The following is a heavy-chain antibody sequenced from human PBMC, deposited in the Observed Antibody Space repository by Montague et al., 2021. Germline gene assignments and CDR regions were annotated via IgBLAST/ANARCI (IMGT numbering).Heavy chain of an antibody. Sequence: SLRLSCAASGFSFSSYWMHWVRQAPGKGLLWVSRITLDGSNTTFADSVKGRFTTSRDNAKATLYLQMNSLRVEDTAVYYCARNLASAAPGAFDIWGQGTMVTVSS. CDR1: GFSFSSYW. J-gene: IGHJ3*02. CDR2: ITLDGSNT. CDR3: ARNLASAAPGAFDI. V-gene: IGHV3-74*01. D-gene: IGHD6-13*01.